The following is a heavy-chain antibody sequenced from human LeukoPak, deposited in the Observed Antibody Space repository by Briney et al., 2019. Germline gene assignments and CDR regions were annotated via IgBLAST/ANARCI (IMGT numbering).Heavy chain of an antibody. J-gene: IGHJ4*02. CDR1: GFTVSSNY. Sequence: PGGSLRLSCAASGFTVSSNYMSWVRQAPGKGLEWVSVIYSGGSTYYADSVKGRFTISRDNSKNTLYLQMNSLRAEDTAVYYCARWGSMVRGVIITGYFDYWGQGTLVTVSS. D-gene: IGHD3-10*01. CDR3: ARWGSMVRGVIITGYFDY. CDR2: IYSGGST. V-gene: IGHV3-53*01.